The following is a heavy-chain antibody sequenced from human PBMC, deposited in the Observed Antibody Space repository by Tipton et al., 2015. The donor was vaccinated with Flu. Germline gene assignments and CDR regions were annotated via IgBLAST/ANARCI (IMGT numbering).Heavy chain of an antibody. Sequence: SLRLSCGASGFTFSRYSMNWVRQAPGKGLEWVASISTSGSYIYHADSVKGRFTVSRDNAKNSLYLQMNSLSAEDTAVYYCARGSPARWIRGIIDGDNWFDPWGQGTLVTVSS. CDR3: ARGSPARWIRGIIDGDNWFDP. V-gene: IGHV3-21*01. CDR2: ISTSGSYI. CDR1: GFTFSRYS. D-gene: IGHD2-2*03. J-gene: IGHJ5*02.